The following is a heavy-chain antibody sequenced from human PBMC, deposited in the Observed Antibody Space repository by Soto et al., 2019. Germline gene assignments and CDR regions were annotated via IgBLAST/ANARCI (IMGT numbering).Heavy chain of an antibody. CDR1: GFTFSSYA. D-gene: IGHD2-8*01. Sequence: QVQLVESGGGVVQPGRSLRLSCAASGFTFSSYAMHWVRQAPGKGLEWVAVISYDGSNKYYADSVKGRFTISRDNSKNTLYLQMNSLRAEDTAVYYCARGPPGEWDGMDVWGQGTTVTVSS. J-gene: IGHJ6*02. V-gene: IGHV3-30-3*01. CDR3: ARGPPGEWDGMDV. CDR2: ISYDGSNK.